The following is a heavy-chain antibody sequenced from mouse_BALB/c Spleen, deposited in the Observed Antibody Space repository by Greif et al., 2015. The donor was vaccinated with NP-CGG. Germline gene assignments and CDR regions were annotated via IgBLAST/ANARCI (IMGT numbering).Heavy chain of an antibody. CDR3: ARRTGTEAMDY. CDR2: IYPGSGNT. D-gene: IGHD4-1*01. Sequence: QVQLQQSGPELVKPGASVKISCKASGYTFTDYYINWVKQKPGQGLEWIGWIYPGSGNTKYNEKFKGKATLTVDTSSSTADMQLSSLTSEDTAVYFCARRTGTEAMDYWGQGTSVTVSS. J-gene: IGHJ4*01. V-gene: IGHV1-84*02. CDR1: GYTFTDYY.